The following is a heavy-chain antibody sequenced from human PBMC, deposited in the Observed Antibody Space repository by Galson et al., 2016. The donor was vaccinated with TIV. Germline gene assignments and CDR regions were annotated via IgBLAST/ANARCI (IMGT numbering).Heavy chain of an antibody. J-gene: IGHJ4*02. CDR3: ARHQGYCSGGSCLLDY. V-gene: IGHV1-69*13. CDR2: IIPIFGTA. Sequence: SVKVSCKASGGPFFSSYAISWVRQAPGQGLEWMGRIIPIFGTANYAQEFQGRVTITADESTSTAYMELSSLRSEDTAVYYCARHQGYCSGGSCLLDYWGQGTLVTVSS. CDR1: GGPFFSSYA. D-gene: IGHD2-15*01.